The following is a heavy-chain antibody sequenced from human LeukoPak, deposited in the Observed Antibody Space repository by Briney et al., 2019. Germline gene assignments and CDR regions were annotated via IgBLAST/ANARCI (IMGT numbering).Heavy chain of an antibody. J-gene: IGHJ3*02. D-gene: IGHD2/OR15-2a*01. CDR1: GFTFNNFA. CDR3: ARDFFENMAYAFDI. Sequence: PGTSLRLSCAASGFTFNNFAMHWVRQAPGQGLEWVTAVSHDGSIKEYVDSVKGRFTVSRDNSKNTLYLQMNSLRVGDTAIYYCARDFFENMAYAFDIWGQGTMVTVSS. V-gene: IGHV3-30*04. CDR2: VSHDGSIK.